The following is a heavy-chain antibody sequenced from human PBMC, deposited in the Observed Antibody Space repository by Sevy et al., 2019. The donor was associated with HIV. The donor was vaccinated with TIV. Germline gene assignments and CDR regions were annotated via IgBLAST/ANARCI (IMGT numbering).Heavy chain of an antibody. D-gene: IGHD3-10*01. V-gene: IGHV1-18*01. CDR3: ARVPTYYFGSGTYFDY. CDR1: GYTFSSNG. CDR2: IGVYNGNS. J-gene: IGHJ4*01. Sequence: ASVKVSCKASGYTFSSNGIAWVRQAPGQGLQWMGWIGVYNGNSKYAQNLQDRLTMTTDTSTSTGYMELKSLRSDDTAVYYCARVPTYYFGSGTYFDYWGHGTLVTVSS.